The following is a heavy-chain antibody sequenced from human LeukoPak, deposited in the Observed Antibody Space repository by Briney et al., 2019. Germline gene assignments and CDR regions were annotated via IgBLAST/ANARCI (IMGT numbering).Heavy chain of an antibody. CDR3: ALVPYYDFWRGSYYGMDV. V-gene: IGHV3-7*01. D-gene: IGHD3-3*01. J-gene: IGHJ6*02. CDR1: GFTFSDYY. CDR2: TKKDGSEK. Sequence: PGGSLRLSCAASGFTFSDYYMSLIRQAPGKGLEWVANTKKDGSEKYYVDSVKGRFTISRDNAKNSLYLQMNSLRAEDTAVYYCALVPYYDFWRGSYYGMDVWGQGTTVTVSS.